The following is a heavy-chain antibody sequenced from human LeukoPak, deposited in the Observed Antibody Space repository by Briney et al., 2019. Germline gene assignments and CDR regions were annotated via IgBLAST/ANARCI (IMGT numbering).Heavy chain of an antibody. CDR2: ISGSGVRT. CDR1: GFTLRTYA. D-gene: IGHD3-22*01. V-gene: IGHV3-23*01. J-gene: IGHJ4*02. Sequence: GGSLSLSCAAPGFTLRTYAMSWVRKAPGKGLEWVSVISGSGVRTYYADSVKGRFTISRDNSKTTLYLQMNSLRAEDTAVYYCASEDVDYYDSSGLGYWGQGTLVTVSP. CDR3: ASEDVDYYDSSGLGY.